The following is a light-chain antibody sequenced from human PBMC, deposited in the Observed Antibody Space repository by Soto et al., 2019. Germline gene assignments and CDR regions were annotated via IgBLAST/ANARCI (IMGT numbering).Light chain of an antibody. J-gene: IGLJ2*01. V-gene: IGLV2-14*01. CDR2: EVN. CDR3: SSYTTNNTVV. Sequence: QSALTQAASVSESPGQSISLSCSGTSGDVGSHNYVSWYQQHPGKAPKLIIFEVNNRPSGVSHRFSGSKSGNTASLTISDLQGEDEADYYCSSYTTNNTVVFGGGTKLTVL. CDR1: SGDVGSHNY.